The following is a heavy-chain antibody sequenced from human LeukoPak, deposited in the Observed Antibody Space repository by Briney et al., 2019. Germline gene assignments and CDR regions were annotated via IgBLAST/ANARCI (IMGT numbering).Heavy chain of an antibody. Sequence: PGRSLRLSCAASGFTFSSYGMHWVRQAPGKGLEWVTFIRYDGINKYYADSVKGRFTISRDNAKNTVYLQMNSLRAEDTAVYYCASILRYFDWGQGTLVTVSS. V-gene: IGHV3-33*08. CDR3: ASILRYFD. J-gene: IGHJ4*02. D-gene: IGHD3-9*01. CDR1: GFTFSSYG. CDR2: IRYDGINK.